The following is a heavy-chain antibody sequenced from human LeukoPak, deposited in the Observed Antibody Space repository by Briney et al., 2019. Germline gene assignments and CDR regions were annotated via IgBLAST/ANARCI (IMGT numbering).Heavy chain of an antibody. J-gene: IGHJ3*02. CDR2: ISGSGGST. CDR1: GFTFSSYA. V-gene: IGHV3-23*01. Sequence: GGSLRLSCAASGFTFSSYAMSWVRQAPGKGLEWVSAISGSGGSTYYADSVKGRFTISRDNAKNSLYLQMNSLRAEDMALYYCAKDMGYYDFWSGGAFDIWGQGTMVTVSS. CDR3: AKDMGYYDFWSGGAFDI. D-gene: IGHD3-3*01.